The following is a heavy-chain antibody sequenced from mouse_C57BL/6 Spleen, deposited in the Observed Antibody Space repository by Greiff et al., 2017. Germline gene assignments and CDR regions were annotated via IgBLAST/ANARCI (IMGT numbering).Heavy chain of an antibody. J-gene: IGHJ4*01. Sequence: QVQLQQPGAELVRPGTSVKLSCKASGYTFTSYWMHWVKQRPGQGLEWIGVIDPSDSYTNYNQKFKGKATLTVDTSSSTAYMQLSSLTSEDSAVYYCARRGYSNLYYAMDYWGQGTSVTVSS. CDR2: IDPSDSYT. V-gene: IGHV1-59*01. D-gene: IGHD2-5*01. CDR3: ARRGYSNLYYAMDY. CDR1: GYTFTSYW.